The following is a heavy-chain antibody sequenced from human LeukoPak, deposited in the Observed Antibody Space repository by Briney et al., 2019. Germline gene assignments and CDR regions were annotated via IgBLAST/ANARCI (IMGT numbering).Heavy chain of an antibody. D-gene: IGHD2-2*01. CDR1: GYSFTSYW. J-gene: IGHJ4*02. V-gene: IGHV5-51*01. Sequence: GESLKISCKGSGYSFTSYWIGWVRQMPGKGLEWMGIIYPGDSDTRYSPSFQGQVTISADKSISTAYLQWSSLKASDTATYYCARLEDIVVVPAGTFDYWGQGTLVTVSS. CDR3: ARLEDIVVVPAGTFDY. CDR2: IYPGDSDT.